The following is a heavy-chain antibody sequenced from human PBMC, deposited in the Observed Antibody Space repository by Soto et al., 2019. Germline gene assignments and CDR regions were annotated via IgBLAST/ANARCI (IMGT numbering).Heavy chain of an antibody. CDR3: ARDQKDCSSTSCYIYYYYGMDV. Sequence: GGALRLCCAASGFTFSSYAMHWVRQAPGKGLEWVAVISYDGSNKYYADSVKGRFTISRDNSKNTLYLQMNSLRAEDTAVYYCARDQKDCSSTSCYIYYYYGMDVWGQGTTVTVSS. J-gene: IGHJ6*02. CDR1: GFTFSSYA. V-gene: IGHV3-30-3*01. D-gene: IGHD2-2*01. CDR2: ISYDGSNK.